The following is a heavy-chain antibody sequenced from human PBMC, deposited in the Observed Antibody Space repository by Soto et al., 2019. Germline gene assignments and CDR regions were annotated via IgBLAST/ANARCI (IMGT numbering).Heavy chain of an antibody. CDR1: GFTFSSYA. V-gene: IGHV3-30-3*01. J-gene: IGHJ6*02. D-gene: IGHD3-9*01. Sequence: QVQLVESVGGVVQPGRSLRLSCAASGFTFSSYAMHWVRQAPGKGLEWVAVISYDGSNKYYADSVKGRFTISRDNSKNTLYLQMNSLRAEDTAVYYCARDRWLKGMDVWGQGTTVTVSS. CDR3: ARDRWLKGMDV. CDR2: ISYDGSNK.